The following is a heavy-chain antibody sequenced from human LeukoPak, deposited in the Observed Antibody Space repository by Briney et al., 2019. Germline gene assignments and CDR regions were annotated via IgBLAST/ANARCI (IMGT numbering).Heavy chain of an antibody. D-gene: IGHD5-12*01. J-gene: IGHJ4*02. CDR2: INPSGGST. CDR3: ARDGYSGYDEDDY. CDR1: GYTFTSYY. V-gene: IGHV1-46*01. Sequence: ASVKVSCKASGYTFTSYYMHWVRQAPGQGLEWMGIINPSGGSTSYAQKFQGRVTTTRDTSTSAVYMELSSLRSEDTAVYYCARDGYSGYDEDDYWGQGTLVTVSS.